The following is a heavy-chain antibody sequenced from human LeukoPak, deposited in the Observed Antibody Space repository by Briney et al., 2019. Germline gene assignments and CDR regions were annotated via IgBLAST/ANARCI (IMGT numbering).Heavy chain of an antibody. Sequence: GASVKVSCKASGYTFTSYDINWVRQATGQGLEWMGWMNPNSGNTGYAQKFQGRVTMTRNTSISTAYMELSSLRSEDTAVYYCARECYYGSGIENWFDPWGQGTLVTVSS. D-gene: IGHD3-10*01. CDR3: ARECYYGSGIENWFDP. V-gene: IGHV1-8*01. CDR2: MNPNSGNT. CDR1: GYTFTSYD. J-gene: IGHJ5*02.